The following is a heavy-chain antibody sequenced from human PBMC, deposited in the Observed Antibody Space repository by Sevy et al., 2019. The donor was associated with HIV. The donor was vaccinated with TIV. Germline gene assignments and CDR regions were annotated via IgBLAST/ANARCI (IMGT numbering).Heavy chain of an antibody. Sequence: GGSLRLSCAVSGFTFSRLGRHWVRQAPGKGLEWVAVFSYEGNDKHYAESVKGRFTISRDNSKNTLHLEMNSLRAEDTAVYYCARDQQITIVGEITDYYFYYGMDVWDQGTTVTVSS. V-gene: IGHV3-30*04. CDR3: ARDQQITIVGEITDYYFYYGMDV. D-gene: IGHD3-3*01. J-gene: IGHJ6*02. CDR2: FSYEGNDK. CDR1: GFTFSRLG.